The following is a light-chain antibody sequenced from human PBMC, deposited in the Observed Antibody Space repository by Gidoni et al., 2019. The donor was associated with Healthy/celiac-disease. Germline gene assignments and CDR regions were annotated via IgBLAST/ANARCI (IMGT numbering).Light chain of an antibody. CDR3: QQYYSTPLT. J-gene: IGKJ4*01. CDR2: WAS. CDR1: QSVLYSSNNKNY. Sequence: GSLGERATINCKSSQSVLYSSNNKNYLAWYQQKPGQPPKLLIYWASTRESGVPDRFSGSGSGTDFTLTISSLQAEDVAVYYCQQYYSTPLTFGGGTKVEIK. V-gene: IGKV4-1*01.